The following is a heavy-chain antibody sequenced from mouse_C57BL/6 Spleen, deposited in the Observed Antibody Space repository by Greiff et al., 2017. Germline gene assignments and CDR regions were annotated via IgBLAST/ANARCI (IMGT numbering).Heavy chain of an antibody. V-gene: IGHV1-64*01. J-gene: IGHJ2*01. CDR3: ARSNYGNSDY. D-gene: IGHD2-1*01. CDR2: IHPNSGST. CDR1: GYTFTSYW. Sequence: VKLQQPGAELVKPGASVKLSCKASGYTFTSYWMHWVKQRPGQGLEWIGMIHPNSGSTNYNEKFKSKATLTVDKSSSTAYMQHSSLTSEDSAVYFCARSNYGNSDYWGQGTTLTVSS.